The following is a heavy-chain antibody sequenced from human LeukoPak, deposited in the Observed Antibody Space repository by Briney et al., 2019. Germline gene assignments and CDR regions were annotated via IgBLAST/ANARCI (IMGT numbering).Heavy chain of an antibody. CDR2: ISGGGGYP. D-gene: IGHD6-19*01. Sequence: GGSLRLSCAASGFTFSGNVMNWIRHRTGKGLEWVSSISGGGGYPYYADSVKGRFTISRDNSKNTLYLQMHSLRGEDTGVYYCVLGEVDGYYFDHGGQGALVTVYS. J-gene: IGHJ4*02. CDR1: GFTFSGNV. CDR3: VLGEVDGYYFDH. V-gene: IGHV3-23*01.